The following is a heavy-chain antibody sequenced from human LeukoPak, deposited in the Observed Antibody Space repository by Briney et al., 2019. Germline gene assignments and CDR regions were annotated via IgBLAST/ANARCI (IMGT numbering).Heavy chain of an antibody. CDR2: IIHIFDSP. V-gene: IGHV1-69*05. CDR1: GYMFTSYG. J-gene: IGHJ4*02. Sequence: SVKVSCKASGYMFTSYGISWVRQAPGQGLEWMGGIIHIFDSPNYAQKFQDRLTITTDESTTTAYMELSSLTSDDTAIYYCAVGIVPAAHLDHWGQGTLVTVSS. D-gene: IGHD2-2*01. CDR3: AVGIVPAAHLDH.